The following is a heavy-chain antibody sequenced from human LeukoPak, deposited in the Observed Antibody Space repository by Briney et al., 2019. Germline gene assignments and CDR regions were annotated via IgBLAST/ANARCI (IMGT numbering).Heavy chain of an antibody. D-gene: IGHD3-22*01. V-gene: IGHV3-30*02. Sequence: PGGSLRLSCAASGFTFSDFGMHWVRQAPGKGLEWVALIRSDGSNKYYAESVKGRFTISRDSSKNTLFLQMNSLRAEDTAVYYCAKDGHLTMIVVVITFLWLDYWGQGTLVTVSS. CDR1: GFTFSDFG. J-gene: IGHJ4*02. CDR3: AKDGHLTMIVVVITFLWLDY. CDR2: IRSDGSNK.